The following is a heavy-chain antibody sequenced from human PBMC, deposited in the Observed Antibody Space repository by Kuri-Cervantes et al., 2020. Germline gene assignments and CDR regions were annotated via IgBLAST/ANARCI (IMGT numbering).Heavy chain of an antibody. Sequence: GGSLRLSCAASGFTFSSYGMHWVRQAPGKGLEWVAVISYDGSNKYYADSVKGRFTISRDNSKNTLYLQMNSLRAEDTAVYYCARDRDYGDHHYYYGMDVWGQGTTVTVSS. CDR2: ISYDGSNK. V-gene: IGHV3-30*03. CDR1: GFTFSSYG. D-gene: IGHD4-17*01. CDR3: ARDRDYGDHHYYYGMDV. J-gene: IGHJ6*02.